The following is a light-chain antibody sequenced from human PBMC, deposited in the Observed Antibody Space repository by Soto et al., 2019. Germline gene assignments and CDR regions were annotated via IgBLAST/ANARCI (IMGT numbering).Light chain of an antibody. J-gene: IGKJ1*01. CDR1: QYINTR. CDR3: QQYGALPPT. V-gene: IGKV3-20*01. Sequence: EIVLTQSPATLSSFPGDGVTLSCRASQYINTRLAWYQHRPGQSPRLLIYQTSLRAAGIPDRFSGTGSETDFTLTISRLEPEDFAVYHCQQYGALPPTFGQGTKVDIK. CDR2: QTS.